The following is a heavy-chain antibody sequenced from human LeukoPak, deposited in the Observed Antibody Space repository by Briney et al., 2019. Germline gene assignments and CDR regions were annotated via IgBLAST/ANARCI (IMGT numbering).Heavy chain of an antibody. J-gene: IGHJ4*02. CDR1: GYTFTSYY. CDR3: ARDRGSATHFDY. V-gene: IGHV1-46*01. CDR2: INPSGGST. Sequence: ASVKVSCKASGYTFTSYYMHWVRQAPGQGLEWMGIINPSGGSTSYAQKFQGGVTMTRDTSTSTVYMELSSLRSEDTAVYYCARDRGSATHFDYWGQGTLVTVSS. D-gene: IGHD3-10*01.